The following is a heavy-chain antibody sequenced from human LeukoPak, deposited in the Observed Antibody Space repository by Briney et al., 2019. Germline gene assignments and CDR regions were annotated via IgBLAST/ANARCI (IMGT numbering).Heavy chain of an antibody. D-gene: IGHD6-19*01. CDR2: MHPNSGNT. CDR1: GYTFTSYD. CDR3: ARGGPVAATHKYFQH. Sequence: ASVKVSCKASGYTFTSYDINWVRQATGQGLEWMGWMHPNSGNTGYAQNFQGRVTMTRNTSISTAYMELSSLRSEDTAVYYCARGGPVAATHKYFQHWGQGTLVTVSS. V-gene: IGHV1-8*01. J-gene: IGHJ1*01.